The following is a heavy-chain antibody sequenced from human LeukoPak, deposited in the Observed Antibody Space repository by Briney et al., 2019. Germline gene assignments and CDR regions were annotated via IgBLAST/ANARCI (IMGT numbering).Heavy chain of an antibody. D-gene: IGHD1-26*01. Sequence: GGSLRLSCAASGFTFSSYAMSWVRQAPGKGLEWVSAISGSGGSTYYADSVRGRFTISRDNSKNTLYLQMNSLRAEDTAVYYCAKDRFGVGATYYFDYWGQGTLVTVSS. CDR1: GFTFSSYA. J-gene: IGHJ4*02. V-gene: IGHV3-23*01. CDR3: AKDRFGVGATYYFDY. CDR2: ISGSGGST.